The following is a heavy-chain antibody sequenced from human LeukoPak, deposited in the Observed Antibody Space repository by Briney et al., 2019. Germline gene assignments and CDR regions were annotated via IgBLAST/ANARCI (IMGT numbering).Heavy chain of an antibody. V-gene: IGHV1-8*02. CDR2: MNPNTGHT. CDR3: ARSHYYYMDV. CDR1: GGTFSSYA. Sequence: ASVKVSCKASGGTFSSYAINWVRQAPGQGLEWMGWMNPNTGHTAYAHKFQGRVTMTRDSSITTAYMELSSLTYGDTATYYCARSHYYYMDVWGKGTTVTITS. J-gene: IGHJ6*03.